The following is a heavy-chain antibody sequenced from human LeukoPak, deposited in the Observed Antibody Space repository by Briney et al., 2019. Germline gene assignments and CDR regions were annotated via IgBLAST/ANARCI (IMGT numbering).Heavy chain of an antibody. V-gene: IGHV4-39*01. J-gene: IGHJ4*02. D-gene: IGHD5-12*01. Sequence: PSETLSLTCTVSGSSISSSSYYWGWIRQPPGKGLEWIGSIYYSGSTYYNPSLKSRVTISVDTSKNQFSLKLSSVTAADTAVYYCARHQARYSGYEYYFDYWGQGTLVTVSS. CDR3: ARHQARYSGYEYYFDY. CDR2: IYYSGST. CDR1: GSSISSSSYY.